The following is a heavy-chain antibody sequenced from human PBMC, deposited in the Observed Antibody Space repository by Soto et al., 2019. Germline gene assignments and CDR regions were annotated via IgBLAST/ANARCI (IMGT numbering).Heavy chain of an antibody. CDR1: GGSFSGYY. J-gene: IGHJ6*02. Sequence: SETLSLTCAVYGGSFSGYYWSWIRQPPGKGLEWIGEINHSGTTHYNPSLKSRVTISLDTSRNQFSLKLSSVTAADTAVYYCARAKVVVTTFYYYYDLDVWGQGTTVTVS. D-gene: IGHD2-21*02. CDR3: ARAKVVVTTFYYYYDLDV. V-gene: IGHV4-34*01. CDR2: INHSGTT.